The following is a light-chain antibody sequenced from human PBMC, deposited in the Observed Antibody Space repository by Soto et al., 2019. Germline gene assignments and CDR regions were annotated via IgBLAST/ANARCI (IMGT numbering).Light chain of an antibody. CDR1: QSVSSSY. CDR2: GTS. CDR3: QQYGSSPLT. J-gene: IGKJ4*01. Sequence: EIVLTQSPGTLSLSPGERATLSCRASQSVSSSYLAWYQQKPGQAPRLLISGTSNRATGIPDRFSGSGSGTDFTLTISRLEPEDFAVYYCQQYGSSPLTFGGGTMLEIK. V-gene: IGKV3-20*01.